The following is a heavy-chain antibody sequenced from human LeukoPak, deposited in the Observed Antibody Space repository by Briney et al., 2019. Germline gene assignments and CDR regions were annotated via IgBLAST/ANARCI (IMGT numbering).Heavy chain of an antibody. J-gene: IGHJ4*02. Sequence: GGSLRLSCAASGFTFSSYAMHWVRQAPGKGLECMAIISYDGSNKYYADSVKGRFTISRDNSKNTLYLQMNSLRAEDTAVYYCARERGYKFDNWGQGTLVTVSS. V-gene: IGHV3-30*04. D-gene: IGHD3-3*01. CDR3: ARERGYKFDN. CDR2: ISYDGSNK. CDR1: GFTFSSYA.